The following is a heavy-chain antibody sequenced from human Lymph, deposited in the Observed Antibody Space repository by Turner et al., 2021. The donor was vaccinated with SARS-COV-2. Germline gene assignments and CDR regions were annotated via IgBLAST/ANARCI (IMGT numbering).Heavy chain of an antibody. D-gene: IGHD3-9*01. CDR3: ARAAQLTGWFDP. CDR1: GYPFTSYD. Sequence: QVQLVQSGAEVKKPGPSVKVSCKPSGYPFTSYDINWVRQATGQGLEWMGWMNPNSGNTGYAQKFQGRVTMTRNTSISTAYMELSSLRSEDTAVYYCARAAQLTGWFDPWGQGTLVTVSS. J-gene: IGHJ5*02. CDR2: MNPNSGNT. V-gene: IGHV1-8*01.